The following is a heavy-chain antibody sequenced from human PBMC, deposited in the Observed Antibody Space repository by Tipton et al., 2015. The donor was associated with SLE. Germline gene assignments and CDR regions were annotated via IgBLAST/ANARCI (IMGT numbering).Heavy chain of an antibody. Sequence: TLSLTCTVSGGSISSYYWSWIRQPPGKGLEWIGYIYYSGSTNYNPSLKSRVTISVDTSKNQFSLKLSSVTAADTAVYYCARFTMVRDYCGMAVWGQETTVPVSS. CDR1: GGSISSYY. D-gene: IGHD3-10*01. CDR3: ARFTMVRDYCGMAV. CDR2: IYYSGST. J-gene: IGHJ6*02. V-gene: IGHV4-59*01.